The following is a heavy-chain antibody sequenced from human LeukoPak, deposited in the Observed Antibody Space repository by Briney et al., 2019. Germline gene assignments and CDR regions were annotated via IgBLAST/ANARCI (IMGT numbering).Heavy chain of an antibody. Sequence: GGSLRLSCAASGFTFSSYGMHWVRQAPGKGLEWVAFIRYDGSNKYYADSVKGRFTISRDNSKNTLYLQMNSLRAEDTAVYYCAKDLENVVPAAIKVFDYWGQGTLVTVSS. CDR1: GFTFSSYG. V-gene: IGHV3-30*02. CDR3: AKDLENVVPAAIKVFDY. D-gene: IGHD2-2*01. J-gene: IGHJ4*02. CDR2: IRYDGSNK.